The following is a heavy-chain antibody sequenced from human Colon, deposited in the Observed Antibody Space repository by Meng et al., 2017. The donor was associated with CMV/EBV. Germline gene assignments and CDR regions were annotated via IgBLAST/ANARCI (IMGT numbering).Heavy chain of an antibody. V-gene: IGHV4-39*07. CDR1: GASIRSSDYY. CDR3: ARDSGYYGMDV. J-gene: IGHJ6*02. Sequence: SETLSLTCSVSGASIRSSDYYWGWIRQPPGKGLEWIGNIYYSGTTSYNPSLKSRVTVSMDTSNNQFSLKLSSVTAADTAVYYCARDSGYYGMDVWGQGTTVTVSS. CDR2: IYYSGTT. D-gene: IGHD3-10*01.